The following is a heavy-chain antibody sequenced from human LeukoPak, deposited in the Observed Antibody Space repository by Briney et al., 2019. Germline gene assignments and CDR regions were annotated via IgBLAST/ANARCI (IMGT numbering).Heavy chain of an antibody. CDR1: GFTFSSFS. V-gene: IGHV3-21*01. J-gene: IGHJ5*02. CDR3: ARGFGITTFWGNWFDP. CDR2: ISDDSGHI. Sequence: GGSLRLSCAVSGFTFSSFSMNWVRQAPGKGLEWVSSISDDSGHIYYPDSVKGRFTISRNNSKNLLYLQMNSLRTEDTAVYFCARGFGITTFWGNWFDPWGQGTLVTVSS. D-gene: IGHD3-10*01.